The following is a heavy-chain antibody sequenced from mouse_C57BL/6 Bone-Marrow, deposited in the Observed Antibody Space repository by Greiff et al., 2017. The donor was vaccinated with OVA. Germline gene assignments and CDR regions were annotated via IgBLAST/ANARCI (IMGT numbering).Heavy chain of an antibody. CDR2: INPSSGYT. CDR1: GYTFTSYW. J-gene: IGHJ2*01. V-gene: IGHV1-7*01. D-gene: IGHD2-10*02. CDR3: ARRGYGNYDYFDY. Sequence: VQLQQSGAELAKPGASVKLSCKASGYTFTSYWMHWVKQRPGQGLEWIGYINPSSGYTKYNQKFKDKATLTADKSSSTAYMQLSSLTYVDSAVYYCARRGYGNYDYFDYWGQGTTLTVSS.